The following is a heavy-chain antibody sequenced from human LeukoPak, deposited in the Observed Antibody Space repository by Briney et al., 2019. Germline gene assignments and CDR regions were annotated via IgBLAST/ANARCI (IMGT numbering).Heavy chain of an antibody. CDR2: IYYSGST. V-gene: IGHV4-59*06. CDR1: GGSIGTYY. Sequence: PSETLSLTCTVSGGSIGTYYWSWIRQPPGKGLEWIGYIYYSGSTYYNPSLKSRVTISVDTSKNQFSLKLSSVTAADTAVYYCARLDSSGYLNWFDPWGQGTLVTVSS. CDR3: ARLDSSGYLNWFDP. J-gene: IGHJ5*02. D-gene: IGHD3-22*01.